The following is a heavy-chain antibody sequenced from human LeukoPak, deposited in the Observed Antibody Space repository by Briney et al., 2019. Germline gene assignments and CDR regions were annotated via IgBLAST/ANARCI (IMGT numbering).Heavy chain of an antibody. J-gene: IGHJ4*02. CDR2: IWYDGNYK. V-gene: IGHV3-33*01. CDR3: ARDGGQQMEKFDY. D-gene: IGHD6-13*01. CDR1: GFTFSTYG. Sequence: PGRSLRLSCVASGFTFSTYGMHWVRQAPGKGLEWVALIWYDGNYKYYADSVKGRFTISRDNSKNTLYLQMNSLRVEDTVVYYCARDGGQQMEKFDYWGQGTLVTVSS.